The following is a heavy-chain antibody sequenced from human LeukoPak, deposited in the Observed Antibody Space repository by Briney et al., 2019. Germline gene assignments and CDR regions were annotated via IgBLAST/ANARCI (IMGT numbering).Heavy chain of an antibody. D-gene: IGHD5-18*01. Sequence: GGSLRLSCAASGFTFSSYSMNWVRQAPGKGLEWVSYITSSSSLVYYADSVKGRFTIPRDNAKKSLYLQMNSLRAEDTAVYYCARAYSGYTYGYHYWGQGTLVTVSS. CDR3: ARAYSGYTYGYHY. J-gene: IGHJ4*02. CDR1: GFTFSSYS. V-gene: IGHV3-48*01. CDR2: ITSSSSLV.